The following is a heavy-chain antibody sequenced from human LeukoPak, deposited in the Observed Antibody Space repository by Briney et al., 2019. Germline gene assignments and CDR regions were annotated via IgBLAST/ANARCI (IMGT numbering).Heavy chain of an antibody. CDR2: IYHRGSP. CDR1: GHYLSSGYY. V-gene: IGHV4-38-2*01. J-gene: IGHJ3*02. CDR3: ARTKFVGDDAFDI. D-gene: IGHD1-26*01. Sequence: SEPLSHICAVSGHYLSSGYYWVWIRPPPGKGLEWIGLIYHRGSPYYNPSLKSRVAISVDTAQDQFSLELSSVTAADTAVYYWARTKFVGDDAFDIWGQGTMVTVSS.